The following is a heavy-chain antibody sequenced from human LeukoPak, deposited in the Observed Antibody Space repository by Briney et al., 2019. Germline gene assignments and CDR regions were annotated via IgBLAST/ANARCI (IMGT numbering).Heavy chain of an antibody. CDR1: GFTVSSNY. V-gene: IGHV3-66*01. Sequence: GGSLRLSCAASGFTVSSNYMSWVRQASGKGLEWVSVIYSGGSAYYADSVKGRFTISRDNSKNTLYLQINSLRAEDTAVYYCARDLSRESDYWGQGTLVTVSS. D-gene: IGHD2/OR15-2a*01. J-gene: IGHJ4*02. CDR3: ARDLSRESDY. CDR2: IYSGGSA.